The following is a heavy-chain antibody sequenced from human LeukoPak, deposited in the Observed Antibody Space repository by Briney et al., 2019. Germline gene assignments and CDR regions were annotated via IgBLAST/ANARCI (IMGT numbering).Heavy chain of an antibody. CDR2: IYTGDSDT. Sequence: GESLKISCKASGYSFTNSWIGWVRQMPGKGLEWMGIIYTGDSDTIYSPSFQGQVTISADKSISTAYLQWSSLKASDTAMYYCARRRGYGSFDYWGQGTLVTVSS. CDR3: ARRRGYGSFDY. CDR1: GYSFTNSW. D-gene: IGHD5-12*01. J-gene: IGHJ4*02. V-gene: IGHV5-51*01.